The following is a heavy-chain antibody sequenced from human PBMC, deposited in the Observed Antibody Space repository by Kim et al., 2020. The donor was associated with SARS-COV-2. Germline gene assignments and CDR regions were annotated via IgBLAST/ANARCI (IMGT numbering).Heavy chain of an antibody. Sequence: GGSLRLSCAASGFTFSSYSMNWVRQAPGKGLEWVSYISSSSSSTIYYADSVKGRFTISRDNAKNSLYLQMNSLRDEDTAVYYCARGVVGAKCNCFDYWGQGTLVTVSS. CDR2: ISSSSSSTI. J-gene: IGHJ4*02. D-gene: IGHD1-26*01. CDR3: ARGVVGAKCNCFDY. V-gene: IGHV3-48*02. CDR1: GFTFSSYS.